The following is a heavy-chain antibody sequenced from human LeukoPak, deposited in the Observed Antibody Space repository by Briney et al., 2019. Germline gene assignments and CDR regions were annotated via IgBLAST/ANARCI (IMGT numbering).Heavy chain of an antibody. Sequence: GGSLRLSCAASGFTFSSYSMNWVRQAPGKGLEWVSFISGGTNYMYYADSVKGRFTISRDNAKSSLYLQMNSLRADDTAVYYCVRRNDADYWGQGTLVTVSS. CDR1: GFTFSSYS. CDR2: ISGGTNYM. CDR3: VRRNDADY. J-gene: IGHJ4*02. D-gene: IGHD1-1*01. V-gene: IGHV3-21*01.